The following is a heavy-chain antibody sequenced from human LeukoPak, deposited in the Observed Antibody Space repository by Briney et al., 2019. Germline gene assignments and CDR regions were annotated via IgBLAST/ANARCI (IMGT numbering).Heavy chain of an antibody. V-gene: IGHV3-48*01. CDR2: INADSSTI. Sequence: SGGSLRLSCAASGFSFSTHNMNWVRQAPGKGLQWISYINADSSTIQYADSVRGRFTTSRDNAKNSLYLQMNSLRAEDTAVYYCVRDNSRGQSLGVIYWGQGPLVTVSS. CDR1: GFSFSTHN. D-gene: IGHD3-22*01. CDR3: VRDNSRGQSLGVIY. J-gene: IGHJ4*02.